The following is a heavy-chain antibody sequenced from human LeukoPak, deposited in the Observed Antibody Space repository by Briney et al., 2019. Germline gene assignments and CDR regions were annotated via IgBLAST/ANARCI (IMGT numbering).Heavy chain of an antibody. Sequence: SGGSLRLSCAASGFTFSSYAMSWARQAPGKGLEWVSAISGSGGSTYYADSVKGRFTISRDNSKNTLYLQMNSLRAEDTAVYYCAKSLNVAVAGTVDYWGQGTLVTVSS. J-gene: IGHJ4*02. CDR3: AKSLNVAVAGTVDY. CDR1: GFTFSSYA. V-gene: IGHV3-23*01. D-gene: IGHD6-19*01. CDR2: ISGSGGST.